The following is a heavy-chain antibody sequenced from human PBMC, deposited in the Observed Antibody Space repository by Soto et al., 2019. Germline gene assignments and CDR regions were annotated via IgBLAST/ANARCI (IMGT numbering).Heavy chain of an antibody. Sequence: GGSLRLSCAASGITFSSYAMSWVRQAPGKGLEWVSGMSGSGGSTYYADSVKGRFTISRDNSKNTLHLQMNSLRAEDTAVYYCTASLWILTWTKLYLKAPFDYWGQGTLVTVSS. V-gene: IGHV3-23*01. CDR2: MSGSGGST. D-gene: IGHD3-3*01. CDR1: GITFSSYA. CDR3: TASLWILTWTKLYLKAPFDY. J-gene: IGHJ4*02.